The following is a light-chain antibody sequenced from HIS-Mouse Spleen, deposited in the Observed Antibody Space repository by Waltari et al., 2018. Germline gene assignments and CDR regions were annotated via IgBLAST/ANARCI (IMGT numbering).Light chain of an antibody. CDR3: QVWDSSSDHRV. CDR2: DDS. V-gene: IGLV3-21*02. J-gene: IGLJ3*02. Sequence: SYVLTQPPSVSVAPGQTARITWGGNNIGSKSVPWYQQKPGQAPVLVVYDDSDRPSGIPERFSGSNSGNTATLTISRVEAGDEADYYCQVWDSSSDHRVFGGGTKLTVL. CDR1: NIGSKS.